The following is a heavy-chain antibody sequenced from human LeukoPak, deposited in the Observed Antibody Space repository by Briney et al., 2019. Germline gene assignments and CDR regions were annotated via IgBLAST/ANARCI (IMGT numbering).Heavy chain of an antibody. CDR3: ARTSAVLKPFDY. CDR2: FYSGGTT. V-gene: IGHV3-53*01. CDR1: GFTVSSNY. D-gene: IGHD4/OR15-4a*01. Sequence: PGGSLRLSCAASGFTVSSNYMSWVRQAPGEGLEWVSVFYSGGTTYYADSVKGRFTISRDSYKNTLYLQMNTLRADATAMYFCARTSAVLKPFDYWGQGTLVTVSS. J-gene: IGHJ4*02.